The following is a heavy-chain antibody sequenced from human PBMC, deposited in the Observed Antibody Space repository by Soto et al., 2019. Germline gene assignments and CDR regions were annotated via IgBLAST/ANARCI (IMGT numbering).Heavy chain of an antibody. D-gene: IGHD2-2*01. J-gene: IGHJ6*03. CDR1: GFTFSSYS. V-gene: IGHV3-21*01. CDR2: ISSSSSYI. CDR3: ARTPSPAPVGYMDV. Sequence: SGGSLRLSCAASGFTFSSYSMNWVRQAPGKGLEWVSSISSSSSYIYYADSVKGRFTISRDNAKNSLYLQMNSLRAEDTAVYYCARTPSPAPVGYMDVWGKGTTVTVSS.